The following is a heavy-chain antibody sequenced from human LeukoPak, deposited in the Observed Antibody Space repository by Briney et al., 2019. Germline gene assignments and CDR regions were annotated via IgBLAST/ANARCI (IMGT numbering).Heavy chain of an antibody. V-gene: IGHV4-59*05. CDR3: ARLSSSSTFHFDY. CDR2: IYYSGST. CDR1: GGSISSYY. J-gene: IGHJ4*02. D-gene: IGHD6-6*01. Sequence: ASETLSLTCTVSGGSISSYYWSWIRQPPGKGLEWIGSIYYSGSTYYNPSLKSRVTISVETSKNQFPLKLSSVTAADTAVYYCARLSSSSTFHFDYWGQGTLVTVSS.